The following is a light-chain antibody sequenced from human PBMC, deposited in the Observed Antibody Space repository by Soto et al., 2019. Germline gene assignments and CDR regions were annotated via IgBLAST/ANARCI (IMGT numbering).Light chain of an antibody. J-gene: IGKJ1*01. CDR1: QSLTNNY. CDR2: GAS. CDR3: QQYEAVVT. Sequence: EIVLTQSPGTLALSPGERATLSGRASQSLTNNYLAWYQQKPGRALRLLIDGASTTATGIPDRFSGSGSGTDFTLPIRRLEPEDVAVYYCQQYEAVVTFGQGTKVDIK. V-gene: IGKV3-20*01.